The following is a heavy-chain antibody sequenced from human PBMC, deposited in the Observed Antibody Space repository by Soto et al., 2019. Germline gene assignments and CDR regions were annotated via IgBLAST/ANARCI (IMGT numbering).Heavy chain of an antibody. CDR1: GFSFNLNC. Sequence: PGGSLRLSCVASGFSFNLNCMHWVRQAAGKGLEWVSRISDDGARIDYADFVKGRFTIARDNAKNTLFLQMRSLRGEDTAVYYCTRGPWLSSSGTRALWGRGALVTVS. D-gene: IGHD5-12*01. J-gene: IGHJ4*02. CDR3: TRGPWLSSSGTRAL. V-gene: IGHV3-74*01. CDR2: ISDDGARI.